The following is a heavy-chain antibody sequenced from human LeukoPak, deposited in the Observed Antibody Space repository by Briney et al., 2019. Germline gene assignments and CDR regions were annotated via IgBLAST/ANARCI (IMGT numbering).Heavy chain of an antibody. Sequence: PGGSLRLSCAASGFTVSSNYMSWVRQAPGKGLEWVSVIYSGGSTYYADSVKGRFTISRDNSKNTLYLQMNSLRAEDTAVYYCARENYVWGSYRYFDYWGQGTLVTVSS. CDR2: IYSGGST. CDR3: ARENYVWGSYRYFDY. D-gene: IGHD3-16*02. V-gene: IGHV3-66*01. CDR1: GFTVSSNY. J-gene: IGHJ4*02.